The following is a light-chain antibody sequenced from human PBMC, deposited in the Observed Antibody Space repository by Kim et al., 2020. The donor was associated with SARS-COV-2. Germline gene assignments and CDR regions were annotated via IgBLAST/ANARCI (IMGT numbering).Light chain of an antibody. J-gene: IGLJ3*02. CDR3: QVWHSSSGWV. Sequence: VAPGKTAGITGGGNNIGSYRMHWYQQKPGQAPVLVIYYDSDRPAGIPERFSGSNSGKTATLTISGVEVGDEADYYCQVWHSSSGWVFGGGTKLTVL. CDR2: YDS. V-gene: IGLV3-21*04. CDR1: NIGSYR.